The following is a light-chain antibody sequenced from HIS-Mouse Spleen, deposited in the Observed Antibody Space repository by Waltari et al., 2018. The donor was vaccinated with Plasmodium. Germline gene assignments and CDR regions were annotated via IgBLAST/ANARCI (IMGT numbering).Light chain of an antibody. V-gene: IGLV3-10*01. CDR3: YSTDSSGNHRV. CDR1: ALPKKY. CDR2: EDR. J-gene: IGLJ3*02. Sequence: SYELTQPPSVSVSPGQTARITCSGDALPKKYAYWYQQKSVQAPVLVLYEDRKRPSGIPERFSGSSSGTMATLTISGAQVEDEADYYCYSTDSSGNHRVFGGGTKLTVL.